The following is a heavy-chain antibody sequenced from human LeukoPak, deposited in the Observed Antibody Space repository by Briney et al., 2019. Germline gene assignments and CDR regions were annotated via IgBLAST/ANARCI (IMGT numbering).Heavy chain of an antibody. D-gene: IGHD5-18*01. CDR2: IYWNDDK. Sequence: SGPTLVKPTQTLTLACTFSGFSLSTSGVGVGWIRQPPGKALEWLALIYWNDDKRYSPSLKSRLTITKDTSKNQVVLTMTNMDPVDTATYYCAHRGSQLWFDYWGQGTLVTVSS. J-gene: IGHJ5*01. CDR3: AHRGSQLWFDY. V-gene: IGHV2-5*01. CDR1: GFSLSTSGVG.